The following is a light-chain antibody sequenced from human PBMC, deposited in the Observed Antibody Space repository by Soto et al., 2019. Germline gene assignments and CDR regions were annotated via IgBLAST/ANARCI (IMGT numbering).Light chain of an antibody. J-gene: IGKJ1*01. Sequence: EFVLAQTPGALSLSPGERATLSCRASRSVSSSALAWYQQKPGQAPRRLIYGASSMATGIPDRFSGSGSGTDFTLTISSLQPEDFAVYYCQYDGTSPQTFGQGTKVDIK. V-gene: IGKV3-20*01. CDR3: QYDGTSPQT. CDR2: GAS. CDR1: RSVSSSA.